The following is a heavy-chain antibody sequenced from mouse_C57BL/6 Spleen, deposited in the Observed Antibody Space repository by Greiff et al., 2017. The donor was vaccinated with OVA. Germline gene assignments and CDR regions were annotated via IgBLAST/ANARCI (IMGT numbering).Heavy chain of an antibody. V-gene: IGHV5-12*01. D-gene: IGHD4-1*01. CDR1: GFTFSDYY. J-gene: IGHJ2*01. Sequence: VQLKESGGGLVQPGGSLKLSCAASGFTFSDYYMYWVRQTPEKRLEWVAYISNGGGSTYYPDTVKGRFTISRDNAKNTLYLQMSRLKSEDTAMYYCARQGTGMDYWGQGTTLTVSS. CDR3: ARQGTGMDY. CDR2: ISNGGGST.